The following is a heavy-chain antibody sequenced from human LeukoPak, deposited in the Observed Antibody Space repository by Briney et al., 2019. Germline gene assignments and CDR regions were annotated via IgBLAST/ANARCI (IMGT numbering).Heavy chain of an antibody. CDR2: VLSRAGGGTI. V-gene: IGHV3-15*07. J-gene: IGHJ4*02. Sequence: GGSLRLSCAASGFTFSNAWMNWVRQAPGKGPEWVGRVLSRAGGGTIDYAAPVKGRFTISRDDSKNALFLQMNSLRTEDTAVYYCVTGGGYNGLDYWGQGALVTVSS. D-gene: IGHD5-12*01. CDR1: GFTFSNAW. CDR3: VTGGGYNGLDY.